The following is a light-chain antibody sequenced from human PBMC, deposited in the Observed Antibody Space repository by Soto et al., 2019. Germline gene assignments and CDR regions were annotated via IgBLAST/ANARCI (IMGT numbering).Light chain of an antibody. CDR3: AAWDGSLNAVV. CDR1: SSNIGNNP. Sequence: QSVLTQPPSVSDAPRQRVTISCSGSSSNIGNNPVNWYQQLPGEAPKLLIYYDDLLPSGVSDRFSGSKSGTSASLAISGLQSEDEADYYCAAWDGSLNAVVFGGGTKLTVL. CDR2: YDD. J-gene: IGLJ2*01. V-gene: IGLV1-36*01.